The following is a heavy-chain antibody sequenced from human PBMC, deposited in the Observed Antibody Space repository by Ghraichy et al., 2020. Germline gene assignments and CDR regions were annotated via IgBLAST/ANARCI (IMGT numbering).Heavy chain of an antibody. CDR2: ISAYNGNT. D-gene: IGHD4-17*01. CDR1: GYTFTSYG. V-gene: IGHV1-18*01. J-gene: IGHJ3*02. CDR3: ARDRSPPRDDYGDPRGAFDI. Sequence: ASVKVSCKASGYTFTSYGISWVRQAPGQGLEWMGWISAYNGNTNYAQKLQGRVTMTTDTSTSTAYMELRSLRSDDTAVYYCARDRSPPRDDYGDPRGAFDIWGQGTMVTVSS.